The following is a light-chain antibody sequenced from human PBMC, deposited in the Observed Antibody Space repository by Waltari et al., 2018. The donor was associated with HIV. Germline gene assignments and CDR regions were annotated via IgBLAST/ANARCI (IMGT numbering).Light chain of an antibody. V-gene: IGKV4-1*01. CDR2: WAT. CDR3: QHYYTTPPA. Sequence: EIVLTQSPASLVVSLGGRATINCKYIRSLLAPSNRKDRLAWYQKKPGQPPRLLFYWATTREFGVPDRFSGSGSGTDFTLTISGLQPEDVAVYYCQHYYTTPPAFGPGTKVAIK. CDR1: RSLLAPSNRKDR. J-gene: IGKJ3*01.